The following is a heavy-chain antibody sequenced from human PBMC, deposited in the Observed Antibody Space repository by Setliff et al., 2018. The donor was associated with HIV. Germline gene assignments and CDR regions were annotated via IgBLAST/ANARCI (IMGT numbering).Heavy chain of an antibody. CDR3: ARGRDYDFWSGYHELTFYLDY. CDR2: INTNAGNS. V-gene: IGHV7-4-1*02. D-gene: IGHD3-3*01. CDR1: GYTFTTYP. Sequence: ASVKVSCKASGYTFTTYPMNWVRQAPGQGLEWMGWINTNAGNSIYAQGFTGRFVFSFDTSDSTAYLQISDLKAEGTAVYYCARGRDYDFWSGYHELTFYLDYWGQGSLVTVSS. J-gene: IGHJ4*02.